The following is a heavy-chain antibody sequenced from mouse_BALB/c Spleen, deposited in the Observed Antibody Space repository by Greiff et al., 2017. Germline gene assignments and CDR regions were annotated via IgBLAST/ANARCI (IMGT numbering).Heavy chain of an antibody. Sequence: EVKLVESGGGLVQPGGSLKLSCAASGFTFSSYGMSWVRQTPDKRLELVATINSNGGSTYYPDSVKGRFTISRDNAKNTLYLQMSSLKSEDTAMYYCARDQGYDGYRYYYAMDYWGQGTSVTVSS. CDR3: ARDQGYDGYRYYYAMDY. D-gene: IGHD2-3*01. J-gene: IGHJ4*01. CDR1: GFTFSSYG. CDR2: INSNGGST. V-gene: IGHV5-6-3*01.